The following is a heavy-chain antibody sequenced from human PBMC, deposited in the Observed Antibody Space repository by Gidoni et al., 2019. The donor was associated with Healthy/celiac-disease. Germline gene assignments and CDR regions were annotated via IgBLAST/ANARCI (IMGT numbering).Heavy chain of an antibody. D-gene: IGHD5-18*01. CDR1: GGSVSSGSYY. V-gene: IGHV4-61*01. CDR2: IYYSGST. J-gene: IGHJ6*02. Sequence: GPGLVKPSETLSLTCTVSGGSVSSGSYYWSWIRQPPGKGLEWIGYIYYSGSTNYNPSLKSRVTISVDTSKNQFSLKLSSVTAADTAVYYCARDVGDTAMGSYYYYGMDVWGQGTTVTVSS. CDR3: ARDVGDTAMGSYYYYGMDV.